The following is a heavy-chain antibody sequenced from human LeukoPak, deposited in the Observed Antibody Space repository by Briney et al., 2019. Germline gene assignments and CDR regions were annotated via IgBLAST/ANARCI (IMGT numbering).Heavy chain of an antibody. J-gene: IGHJ5*02. CDR2: ISSSSSYI. D-gene: IGHD3-10*01. Sequence: PGGSLRLSCAASGFTFSSYSMNWVRQAPGKGLECVSSISSSSSYIYYADSVKGRFTISRDNAKNSLYLQMNSLRAEDTAVYYCARDLFGSAGNWFDPWGQGTLVTVSS. CDR3: ARDLFGSAGNWFDP. V-gene: IGHV3-21*01. CDR1: GFTFSSYS.